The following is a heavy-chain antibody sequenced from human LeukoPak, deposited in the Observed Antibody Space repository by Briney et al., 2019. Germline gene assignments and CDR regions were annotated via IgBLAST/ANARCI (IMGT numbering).Heavy chain of an antibody. D-gene: IGHD6-13*01. Sequence: ASVKVSCKVSGYTLTELSMHWVRQAPGKGLEWMGGFDPEDGETIYAQKFQGRVTMTEDTSTDTAYMELSRLASDDTAIYYCARDRTASWYGGEDYWGQGTLVTVSS. V-gene: IGHV1-24*01. CDR1: GYTLTELS. CDR3: ARDRTASWYGGEDY. J-gene: IGHJ4*02. CDR2: FDPEDGET.